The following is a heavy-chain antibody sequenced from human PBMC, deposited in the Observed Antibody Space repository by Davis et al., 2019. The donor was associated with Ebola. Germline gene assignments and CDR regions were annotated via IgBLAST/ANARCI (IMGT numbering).Heavy chain of an antibody. CDR1: GGSLSYYY. CDR3: AREKGSYYGMDV. D-gene: IGHD3-10*01. Sequence: SETLSLTCTVSGGSLSYYYWRLIRQPPGKGLEYIGYIYYSGSPNYNPSLKSRVTISVDTSKNQFSLKLSSVTAADTAIYYCAREKGSYYGMDVWGPGTTVTVSS. V-gene: IGHV4-59*01. CDR2: IYYSGSP. J-gene: IGHJ6*02.